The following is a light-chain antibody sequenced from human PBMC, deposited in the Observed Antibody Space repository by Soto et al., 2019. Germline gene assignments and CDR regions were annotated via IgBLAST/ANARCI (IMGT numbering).Light chain of an antibody. CDR1: QAISNS. V-gene: IGKV1-16*02. J-gene: IGKJ2*01. CDR3: QQYNSYPYT. CDR2: AAS. Sequence: DIQMTQSPSSLSASVGDRVTITCRASQAISNSLAWLQQKPGKAPKSLMYAASRLQSGVPAKFSGSGSGTDFTLTITSLQPEDFAIYSCQQYNSYPYTFGQGTKVDTK.